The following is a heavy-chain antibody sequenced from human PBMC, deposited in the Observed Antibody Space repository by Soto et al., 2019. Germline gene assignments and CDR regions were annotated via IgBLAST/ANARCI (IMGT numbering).Heavy chain of an antibody. D-gene: IGHD5-12*01. V-gene: IGHV3-74*01. CDR1: GFTFSIYW. CDR3: GRDPGSGYASYGMDV. Sequence: PGGSLRLSCAASGFTFSIYWRHWVRQAPGKGLVWVSRIKSDGSTTIYADSVKGRFTISRDNAKNTLYLQMNSLRAEDTAVYYCGRDPGSGYASYGMDVWGQGTTVTVSS. CDR2: IKSDGSTT. J-gene: IGHJ6*02.